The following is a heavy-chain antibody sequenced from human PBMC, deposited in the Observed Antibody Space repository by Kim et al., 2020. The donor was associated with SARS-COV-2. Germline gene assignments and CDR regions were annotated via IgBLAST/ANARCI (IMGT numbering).Heavy chain of an antibody. Sequence: GGSLRLSCAASGFTFSSYAMSWVRQAPGKGLEWVSAISGSGGSTYYADSVKGRFTISRDNSKNTLYLQMNSLRAEDTAVYYCVLAGYSSGWYGANWFDPWGQGTLVTVSS. J-gene: IGHJ5*02. CDR3: VLAGYSSGWYGANWFDP. D-gene: IGHD6-19*01. CDR2: ISGSGGST. V-gene: IGHV3-23*01. CDR1: GFTFSSYA.